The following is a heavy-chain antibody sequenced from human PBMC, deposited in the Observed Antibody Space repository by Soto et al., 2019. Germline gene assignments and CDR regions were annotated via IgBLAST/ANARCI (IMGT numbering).Heavy chain of an antibody. D-gene: IGHD3-22*01. CDR3: AKEDNYYDSSGYYLEYFHH. Sequence: GGSLRLSCAASGFTFSPFWMHWVRQAPGKGLVWVSHINSDGSTIVYADSVKGRFTISRDNAKNTLYLQMNSLRADDTAVYYCAKEDNYYDSSGYYLEYFHHWGQGTLVTVSS. CDR1: GFTFSPFW. CDR2: INSDGSTI. J-gene: IGHJ1*01. V-gene: IGHV3-74*01.